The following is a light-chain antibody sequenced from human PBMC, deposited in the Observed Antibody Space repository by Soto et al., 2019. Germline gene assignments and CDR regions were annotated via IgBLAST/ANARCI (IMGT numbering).Light chain of an antibody. CDR1: QSVSSSY. Sequence: ESVLTQSPGTLSLSPGERATLSCRASQSVSSSYLAWYLQKPGQAPSLLIFGASNGATGIPDRFSGSGSGTDFALTISGLGPDGCAVYCCHEYDNSPPTYTLGQGTKLEIK. CDR3: HEYDNSPPTYT. V-gene: IGKV3-20*01. J-gene: IGKJ2*01. CDR2: GAS.